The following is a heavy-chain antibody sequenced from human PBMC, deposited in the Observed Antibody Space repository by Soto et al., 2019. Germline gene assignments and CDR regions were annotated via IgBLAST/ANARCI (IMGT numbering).Heavy chain of an antibody. J-gene: IGHJ6*02. CDR3: ATKGRWYVGYYYYGMDV. V-gene: IGHV1-8*01. CDR2: MNPNSANT. Sequence: GASVKVSCKASGYTFTSYDINWVRQATGQGLEWMGWMNPNSANTGYAQKFQGRVTMTRNTSISTAYMELSSLRSEDTAVYYCATKGRWYVGYYYYGMDVWGQGTTVTVPS. CDR1: GYTFTSYD. D-gene: IGHD6-13*01.